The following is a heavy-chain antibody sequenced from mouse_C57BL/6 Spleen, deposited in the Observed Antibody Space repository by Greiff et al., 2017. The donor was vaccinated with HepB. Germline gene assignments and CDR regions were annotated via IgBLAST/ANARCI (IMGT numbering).Heavy chain of an antibody. V-gene: IGHV1-42*01. J-gene: IGHJ4*01. CDR1: GYSFTGYY. D-gene: IGHD2-5*01. CDR3: ARSNSYYYAMDY. Sequence: VQLQQSGPELVKPGASVKISCKASGYSFTGYYMNWVKQSPEKSLEWIGEINPSTGGTTYNQKFKAKATLTVDKSSSTAYMQLKSLTSEDSAVYYCARSNSYYYAMDYGGQGTAVTVSS. CDR2: INPSTGGT.